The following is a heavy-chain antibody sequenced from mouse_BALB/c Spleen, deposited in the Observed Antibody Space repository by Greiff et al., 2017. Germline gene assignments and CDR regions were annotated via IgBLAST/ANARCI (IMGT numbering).Heavy chain of an antibody. CDR3: ARDYDGAMDY. J-gene: IGHJ4*01. Sequence: DVQLQESGGGLVQPGGSLKLSCAASGFTFSSYGMSWVRQTPDKRLELVATINSNGGSTYYPDSVKGRFTISRDNAKNTLYLQMSSLKSEGTAMYYCARDYDGAMDYWGQGTSVTVSS. D-gene: IGHD2-12*01. CDR1: GFTFSSYG. CDR2: INSNGGST. V-gene: IGHV5-6-3*01.